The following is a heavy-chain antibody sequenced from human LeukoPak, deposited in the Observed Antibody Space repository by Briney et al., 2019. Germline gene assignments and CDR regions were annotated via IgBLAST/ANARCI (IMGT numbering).Heavy chain of an antibody. V-gene: IGHV4-59*12. CDR3: ARDRSMTTVTTRLDY. J-gene: IGHJ4*02. CDR1: GGSISYY. Sequence: SETLSLTCTVSGGSISYYWSWIRQPPGKGLEWIGYLYYNGSTNYNPSLKSRLTISVDTSKNQFSLKLSSVTAADTAVYYCARDRSMTTVTTRLDYWGQGTLVTVSS. D-gene: IGHD4-17*01. CDR2: LYYNGST.